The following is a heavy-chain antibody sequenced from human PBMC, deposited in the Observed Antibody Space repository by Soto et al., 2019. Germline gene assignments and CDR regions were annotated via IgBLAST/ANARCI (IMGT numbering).Heavy chain of an antibody. J-gene: IGHJ4*02. CDR2: ISAYNGNT. D-gene: IGHD3-10*01. V-gene: IGHV1-18*01. CDR1: GYTFTSYG. Sequence: QVPLVQSGAEVKKPGASVKVSCKASGYTFTSYGISWVRQAPGQGLEWMGWISAYNGNTNYAQKLQGRVTMTTDTSTSTAYMELRSLRSDDTAVYYCARVSEGITMVRERGDYFDYWGQGTLVTVSS. CDR3: ARVSEGITMVRERGDYFDY.